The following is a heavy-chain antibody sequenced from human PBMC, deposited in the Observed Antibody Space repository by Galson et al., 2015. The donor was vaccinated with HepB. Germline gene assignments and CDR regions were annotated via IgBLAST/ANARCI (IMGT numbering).Heavy chain of an antibody. CDR3: AKAQYYHMDV. Sequence: SLRLSCAASGITFSNFAMSWVRQAPGKGLEWVSSITDSGSRTNYADSVKGRFTTSRDNSQSTLYLQMNSLRAEDTAVYYCAKAQYYHMDVWGKGTTVTVSS. J-gene: IGHJ6*03. CDR1: GITFSNFA. CDR2: ITDSGSRT. V-gene: IGHV3-23*01.